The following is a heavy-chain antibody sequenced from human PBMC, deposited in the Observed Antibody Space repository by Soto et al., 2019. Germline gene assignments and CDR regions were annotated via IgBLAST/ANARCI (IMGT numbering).Heavy chain of an antibody. V-gene: IGHV4-59*08. CDR3: ARGGSSYSPSYYMDV. J-gene: IGHJ6*03. CDR2: IYYSGTT. Sequence: QVQLQESGPGLVEPSETLSLTCSVSGGSVSSFFWSWIRQPPGKGLEWIGYIYYSGTTNYTPSLESRVTISVDTSRDQFSLRLKSVTAADTAVYYCARGGSSYSPSYYMDVWGKGTTVTVS. CDR1: GGSVSSFF. D-gene: IGHD2-15*01.